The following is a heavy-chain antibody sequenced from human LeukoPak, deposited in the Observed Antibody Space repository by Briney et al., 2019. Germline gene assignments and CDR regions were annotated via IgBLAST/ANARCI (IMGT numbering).Heavy chain of an antibody. Sequence: SQTLSLTCTVSGGSISSGDYYWSWIRQPPGKGLEWIGYIYYSGSTYYNPSLKSRVTISVDTSKNQFSLKLSSVTAADTAVYYCARESPGVGVVPFGFDNWGQGTLVTLSS. J-gene: IGHJ4*02. D-gene: IGHD3-3*01. V-gene: IGHV4-30-4*08. CDR2: IYYSGST. CDR1: GGSISSGDYY. CDR3: ARESPGVGVVPFGFDN.